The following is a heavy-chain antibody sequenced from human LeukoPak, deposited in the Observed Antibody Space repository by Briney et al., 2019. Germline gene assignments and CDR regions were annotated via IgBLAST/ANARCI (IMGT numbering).Heavy chain of an antibody. V-gene: IGHV4-59*07. CDR1: GGSISSYY. CDR2: IYDDGST. Sequence: SDTLSLTCTVSGGSISSYYWSWIRQSPGKGLEWIGYIYDDGSTRHNPSLKSRVTMSIDTSKNQFSLKLSSVTAADTAVYYCARATYYYHLDVWGQGTTVTVSS. J-gene: IGHJ6*01. CDR3: ARATYYYHLDV.